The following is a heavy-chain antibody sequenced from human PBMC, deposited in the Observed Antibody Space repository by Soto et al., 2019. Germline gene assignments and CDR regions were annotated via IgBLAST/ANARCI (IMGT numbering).Heavy chain of an antibody. CDR1: GYTFTTYD. Sequence: QVQLVQSGAEVTKPGASVKVSCRASGYTFTTYDINWVRQATGQGLEWMGWMSPNSGATGYAQKFQGRVTMTRDTAISTADMELSNLRSEDTAIYYGARGVDAGVDVWGQGTTVTVSS. CDR2: MSPNSGAT. J-gene: IGHJ6*02. D-gene: IGHD1-1*01. CDR3: ARGVDAGVDV. V-gene: IGHV1-8*01.